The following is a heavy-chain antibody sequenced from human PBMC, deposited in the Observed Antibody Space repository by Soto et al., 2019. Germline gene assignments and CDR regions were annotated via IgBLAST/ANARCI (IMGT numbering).Heavy chain of an antibody. J-gene: IGHJ4*02. V-gene: IGHV3-23*01. CDR3: AIPSGLTVTGPDY. CDR1: GFTFSNYA. Sequence: GGSLRLSCAASGFTFSNYAMSWVRRAPGEGLEWVSALSGDSGSTYYADSVKGRFTISRDNSKNTLYLQMNSLRAEDTALYYCAIPSGLTVTGPDYWGQGTLVTVSS. D-gene: IGHD6-19*01. CDR2: LSGDSGST.